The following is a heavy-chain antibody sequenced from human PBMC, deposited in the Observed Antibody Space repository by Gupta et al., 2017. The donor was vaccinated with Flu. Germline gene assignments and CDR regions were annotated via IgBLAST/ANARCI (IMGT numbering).Heavy chain of an antibody. J-gene: IGHJ4*02. CDR3: ARVSAGYNFGPMDY. Sequence: QVQLQESGPGLLKPSETLSLTCTVSGGSISDYFWSWIRQPAGKGLEWIGRLSTTGRTTYNPSLKSRVTMSVDTSQNQFSLKVSSVTAADTAVYYCARVSAGYNFGPMDYWGQGTLVTVSS. D-gene: IGHD1-1*01. CDR1: GGSISDYF. V-gene: IGHV4-4*07. CDR2: LSTTGRT.